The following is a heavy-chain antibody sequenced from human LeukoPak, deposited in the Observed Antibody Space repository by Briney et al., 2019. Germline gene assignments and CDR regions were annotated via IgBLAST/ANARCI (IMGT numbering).Heavy chain of an antibody. Sequence: SETLSLTCTVSDGSISNSGYYWGWIRQPPGKGLEWIGHIYYTGSTSYSPSLKSRVTISVHTSKNHFSLKLTSVTAADTSIYFCARHFADSYTDVWGKGTTVTVS. CDR3: ARHFADSYTDV. CDR2: IYYTGST. CDR1: DGSISNSGYY. J-gene: IGHJ6*03. V-gene: IGHV4-39*01.